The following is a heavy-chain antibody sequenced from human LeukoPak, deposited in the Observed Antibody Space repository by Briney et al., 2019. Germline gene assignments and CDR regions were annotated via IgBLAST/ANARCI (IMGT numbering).Heavy chain of an antibody. V-gene: IGHV3-74*01. CDR1: GFTFNSYW. CDR3: VRGGIAATFDY. CDR2: INKDGSNT. D-gene: IGHD6-13*01. J-gene: IGHJ4*02. Sequence: PGGSLTLSCAASGFTFNSYWMDWVRQAPGKGLVWVSRINKDGSNTTYADSVKGRFTISRDNAKNTLYLQMNSLRADDTAVYYCVRGGIAATFDYWGQGTLATVSS.